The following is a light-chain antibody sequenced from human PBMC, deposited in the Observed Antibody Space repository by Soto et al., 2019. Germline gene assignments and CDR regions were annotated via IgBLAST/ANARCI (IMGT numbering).Light chain of an antibody. CDR1: QSVSSK. V-gene: IGKV3-15*01. Sequence: ETVMTQSPATLSLSPGERATLSCRASQSVSSKLVWYQQKPGQAPRFLIYGASTRATGIPARFRGSGSGTEFTLTIDSLQSEEFEVYYSQQYNDWRPHFGGGTNV. J-gene: IGKJ4*01. CDR3: QQYNDWRPH. CDR2: GAS.